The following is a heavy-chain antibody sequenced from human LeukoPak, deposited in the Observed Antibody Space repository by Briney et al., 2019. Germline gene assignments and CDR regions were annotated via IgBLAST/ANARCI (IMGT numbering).Heavy chain of an antibody. CDR3: AKGELRFLEGLSPPDAFDI. CDR1: VFILRSYA. Sequence: GGSVSLSCASCVFILRSYAMIGVSQPRRKGREGVRAISERGCRRYYADSLRDRFTITSNNSKNTLYLQMNSLIAEDTAVYYCAKGELRFLEGLSPPDAFDIWGQGTMVTVSS. V-gene: IGHV3-23*01. D-gene: IGHD3-3*01. J-gene: IGHJ3*02. CDR2: ISERGCRR.